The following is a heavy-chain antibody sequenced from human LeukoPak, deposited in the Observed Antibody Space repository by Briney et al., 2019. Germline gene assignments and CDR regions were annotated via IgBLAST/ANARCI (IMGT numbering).Heavy chain of an antibody. J-gene: IGHJ4*02. CDR3: ARYDSRGSASTRFDY. Sequence: SETLCLTCAVSGYSLGKNYYWGWIRQPPGKGLEWIGRIYGTGSTSYNPSLMNRVTMSVDTSKNHFSLKLTSVTAADTAVYYCARYDSRGSASTRFDYWGQGILVTISS. D-gene: IGHD3-16*01. CDR2: IYGTGST. V-gene: IGHV4-38-2*01. CDR1: GYSLGKNYY.